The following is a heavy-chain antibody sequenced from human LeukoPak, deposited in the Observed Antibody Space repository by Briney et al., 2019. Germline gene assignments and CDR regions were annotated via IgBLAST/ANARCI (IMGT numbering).Heavy chain of an antibody. CDR2: IHPHGREQ. V-gene: IGHV3-7*01. J-gene: IGHJ5*02. CDR3: ASQSYARFDP. D-gene: IGHD3-16*01. CDR1: GFSFSTKW. Sequence: PGGSLRLSCAASGFSFSTKWMSWVRQAPGKGLEWVGNIHPHGREQYPVDSVKGRFTISRDNARNSLFLQMNGLRVEDTAIYYCASQSYARFDPWGQGTLVTVSS.